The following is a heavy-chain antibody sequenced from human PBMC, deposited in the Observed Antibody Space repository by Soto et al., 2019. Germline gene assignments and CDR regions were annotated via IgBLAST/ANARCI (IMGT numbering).Heavy chain of an antibody. CDR2: ISFDGNIK. V-gene: IGHV3-30*18. J-gene: IGHJ5*01. CDR3: AKVSEGSMITFGGVIAS. D-gene: IGHD3-16*01. Sequence: QVQLVESGGGVVQPGRFLRLSCAASGFTFSTYGMHWVRQAPGKGLEWVAVISFDGNIKYYADSVKGRFTISRDSSKTTLFLQMDSLRAEDTAVYFCAKVSEGSMITFGGVIASWGQGTLVTVSS. CDR1: GFTFSTYG.